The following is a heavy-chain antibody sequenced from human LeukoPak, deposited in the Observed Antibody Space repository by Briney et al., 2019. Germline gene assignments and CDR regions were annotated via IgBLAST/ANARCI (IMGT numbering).Heavy chain of an antibody. D-gene: IGHD3-10*01. J-gene: IGHJ4*02. CDR2: IYYSGST. Sequence: PSETLSLTCTVSGGSISSSSYYWGWIRQPPGKGLEWIGSIYYSGSTYYNPSLKSRVTISVDTSKNQFSLKLSSVTAADTAVYYCARQTLLWFGELSGYFDYWGQGTLVTVSS. CDR1: GGSISSSSYY. CDR3: ARQTLLWFGELSGYFDY. V-gene: IGHV4-39*01.